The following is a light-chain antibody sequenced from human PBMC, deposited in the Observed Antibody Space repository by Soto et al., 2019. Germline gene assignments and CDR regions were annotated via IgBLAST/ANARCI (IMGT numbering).Light chain of an antibody. CDR1: SSDVGGNKY. J-gene: IGLJ1*01. Sequence: QSVLTQPASVSGSPGQSITISCTGSSSDVGGNKYVSRYQQYPGKAPKLMICDVSNRPSGVSNRFSGSKSGTTAPLTIAGLQAADEGDYCCSEFRGATYGSGTETKV. CDR2: DVS. V-gene: IGLV2-14*01. CDR3: SEFRGATYG.